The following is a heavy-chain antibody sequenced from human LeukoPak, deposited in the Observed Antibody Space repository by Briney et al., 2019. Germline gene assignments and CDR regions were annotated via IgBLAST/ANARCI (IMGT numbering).Heavy chain of an antibody. V-gene: IGHV3-23*01. J-gene: IGHJ4*02. CDR3: AKEGGIAVAATPDS. Sequence: GGSLRLSCSASGFTFSSYGMSWVRPGPGKGLEWVSAISGSGGSTYYADSVKGRFTISRDNSKNTLYLQMNSLRAEDTAVYYCAKEGGIAVAATPDSWGQGTLVTVSS. CDR2: ISGSGGST. CDR1: GFTFSSYG. D-gene: IGHD6-19*01.